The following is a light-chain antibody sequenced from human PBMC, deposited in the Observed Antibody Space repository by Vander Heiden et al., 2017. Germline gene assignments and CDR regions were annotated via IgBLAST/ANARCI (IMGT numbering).Light chain of an antibody. J-gene: IGKJ5*01. CDR1: QSISTY. Sequence: DIQMTQSPSSLSASVGDRVTITCRASQSISTYLNWYQQRPGKAPKLLIYSASSLQSGVPSRFSGSGSGRDFTLTISSLQPEDFATYYCQQIYSSPKSFGQGTRLEVK. V-gene: IGKV1-39*01. CDR2: SAS. CDR3: QQIYSSPKS.